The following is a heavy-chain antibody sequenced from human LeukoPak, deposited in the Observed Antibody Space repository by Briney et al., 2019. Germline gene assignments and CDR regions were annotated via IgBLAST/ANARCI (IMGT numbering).Heavy chain of an antibody. J-gene: IGHJ4*02. Sequence: PGGSLRLSFAASGFTFSSYLMSWVRQAPGKGLEWVANIKQDGSEKYYVDSVKGRFTTSRDNAKNSLYLQMNSVRGEDTAVYYCARGKAGTTIRWGQGTLVTVSS. V-gene: IGHV3-7*01. CDR3: ARGKAGTTIR. CDR1: GFTFSSYL. CDR2: IKQDGSEK. D-gene: IGHD1-1*01.